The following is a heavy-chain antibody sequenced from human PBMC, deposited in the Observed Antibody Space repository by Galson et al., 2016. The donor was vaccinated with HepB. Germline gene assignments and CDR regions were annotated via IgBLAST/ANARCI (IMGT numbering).Heavy chain of an antibody. V-gene: IGHV3-33*01. J-gene: IGHJ4*02. CDR3: ARDLLELGLLENY. CDR2: IWYDGITK. Sequence: QAPGKGLEWVAVIWYDGITKYYADSVKGRFTISRDNSKNTLYLQMNSLRAEDTAVYFCARDLLELGLLENYWGQGTLVTVSS. D-gene: IGHD1-1*01.